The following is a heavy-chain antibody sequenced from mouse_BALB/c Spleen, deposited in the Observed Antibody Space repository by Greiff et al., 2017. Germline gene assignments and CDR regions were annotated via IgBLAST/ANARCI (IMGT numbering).Heavy chain of an antibody. Sequence: QVQLQQSGAELARPGASVKLSCKASGYTFTSYWMQWVKQRPGQGLEWIGAIYPGDGDTRYTQKFKGKATLTADKSSSTAYMQLSSLASEDSAIYYCARGSYGNFDYWGQGTTLTVSS. CDR2: IYPGDGDT. V-gene: IGHV1-87*01. CDR1: GYTFTSYW. D-gene: IGHD2-1*01. J-gene: IGHJ2*01. CDR3: ARGSYGNFDY.